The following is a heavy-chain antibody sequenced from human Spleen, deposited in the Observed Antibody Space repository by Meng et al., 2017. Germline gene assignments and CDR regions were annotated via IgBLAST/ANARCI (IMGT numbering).Heavy chain of an antibody. CDR3: ARLYGDYPSYYYGMDV. V-gene: IGHV5-51*01. Sequence: GGSLMLSCKGSGYLFTSYWMVWVRQLPGKGLEWMGIIYPGDSDTRYRPSFQDQVTISAGKSISTAYLQWRSLKASDTAMDYRARLYGDYPSYYYGMDVWGQGTTVTVSS. CDR2: IYPGDSDT. J-gene: IGHJ6*02. CDR1: GYLFTSYW. D-gene: IGHD4-17*01.